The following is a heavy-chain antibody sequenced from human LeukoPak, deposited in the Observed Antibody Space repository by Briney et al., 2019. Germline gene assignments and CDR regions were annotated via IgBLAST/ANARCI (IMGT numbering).Heavy chain of an antibody. CDR1: GDSLFTNSVA. CDR3: ARGKYTSFDN. D-gene: IGHD2-2*01. J-gene: IGHJ4*02. CDR2: TYYRSKWSF. Sequence: SQTLSLTCAISGDSLFTNSVAWNWIRQSPSRGLEWLGRTYYRSKWSFDYALSVKSRITISADTSKNHFSLPLSSVTPDDTALYYCARGKYTSFDNWGQGTLVTVSS. V-gene: IGHV6-1*01.